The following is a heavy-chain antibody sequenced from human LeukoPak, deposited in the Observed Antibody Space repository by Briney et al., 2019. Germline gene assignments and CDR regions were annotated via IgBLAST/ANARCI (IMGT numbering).Heavy chain of an antibody. V-gene: IGHV3-21*04. J-gene: IGHJ3*02. CDR1: GFTFSSYS. Sequence: GGSLRLSCAASGFTFSSYSMNWVRQAPGKGLEWVSSISSSSSYIYYADSVKGRFTISRDNAKNSLYLQMNSLRVEDTAVYYCARDYFEFTTSSFVFHIWGQGTMVTVSS. CDR3: ARDYFEFTTSSFVFHI. D-gene: IGHD6-6*01. CDR2: ISSSSSYI.